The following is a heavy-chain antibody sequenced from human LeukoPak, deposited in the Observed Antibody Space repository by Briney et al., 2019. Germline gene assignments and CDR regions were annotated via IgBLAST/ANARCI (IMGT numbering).Heavy chain of an antibody. D-gene: IGHD1-20*01. CDR2: ISYDGSNK. CDR3: ARDLLGVSITGTSGADY. V-gene: IGHV3-30*04. J-gene: IGHJ4*02. Sequence: GRSLRLSCAASGFTFSSYAMHWVRQAPGKGLEWVAVISYDGSNKYYADSVKGRSTISRDNSKNTLYLQMNSLRAEDTAVYYCARDLLGVSITGTSGADYWGQGTLVTVSS. CDR1: GFTFSSYA.